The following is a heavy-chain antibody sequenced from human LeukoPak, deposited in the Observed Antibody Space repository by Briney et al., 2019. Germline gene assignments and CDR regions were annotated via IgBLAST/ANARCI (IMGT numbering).Heavy chain of an antibody. Sequence: GGSLRLSCAASGFTFSSYSMNWVRQAPGKGLEWVSTISSTSAYIYYADSVKGRFTISRDNAKNSLYLQMNSLRVEDTAVYYCARDSQTRSALEFWGQGTMVTVSS. CDR2: ISSTSAYI. CDR1: GFTFSSYS. D-gene: IGHD1-14*01. V-gene: IGHV3-21*06. CDR3: ARDSQTRSALEF. J-gene: IGHJ3*01.